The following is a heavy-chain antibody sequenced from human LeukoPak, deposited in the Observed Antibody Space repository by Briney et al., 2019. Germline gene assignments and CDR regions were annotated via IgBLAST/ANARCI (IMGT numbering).Heavy chain of an antibody. J-gene: IGHJ1*01. V-gene: IGHV3-21*06. D-gene: IGHD6-13*01. Sequence: GGSLRLSCTASGFTFSSYSMNWVRQAPGKGLEWVSSISSSSNYIYYADSVKGRFTISRDNAKNSLSLQMNSLRGDDTPLYYVARGPRNSSSYQYFQHWGQGTLVTVSS. CDR1: GFTFSSYS. CDR3: ARGPRNSSSYQYFQH. CDR2: ISSSSNYI.